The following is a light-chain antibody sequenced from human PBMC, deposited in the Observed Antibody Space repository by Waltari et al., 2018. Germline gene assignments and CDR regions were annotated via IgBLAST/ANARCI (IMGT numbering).Light chain of an antibody. J-gene: IGKJ1*01. CDR3: MQGTYWPGT. V-gene: IGKV2-30*01. CDR1: QSLVYSDGNTY. Sequence: DVVMSQSPLSLPVTLGQPASISCRSSQSLVYSDGNTYLSWFQQRPGQSPRRLISKVSNRDSGVPVRFSGSGSGTNFTLKISKMEAEDVGVYYCMQGTYWPGTFGQGTKVEIK. CDR2: KVS.